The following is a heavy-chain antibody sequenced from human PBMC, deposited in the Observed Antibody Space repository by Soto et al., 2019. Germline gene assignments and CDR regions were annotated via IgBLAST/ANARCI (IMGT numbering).Heavy chain of an antibody. D-gene: IGHD6-13*01. J-gene: IGHJ5*02. CDR3: ARVRIGYSSSGWFDP. CDR1: GYTFTSYA. Sequence: QVQLVQSGAEVKKPGASVKVSCKASGYTFTSYAMHWVRQAPGQRLEWMGWINAGNGNTKYSQKFQGRVTITRDTPASTAYMGLSSLRSEDTAVYYWARVRIGYSSSGWFDPWGQGTLVTVSS. V-gene: IGHV1-3*01. CDR2: INAGNGNT.